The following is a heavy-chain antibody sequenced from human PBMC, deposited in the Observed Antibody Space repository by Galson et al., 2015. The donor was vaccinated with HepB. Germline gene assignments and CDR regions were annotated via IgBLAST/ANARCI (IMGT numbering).Heavy chain of an antibody. CDR2: ISSSSSYI. V-gene: IGHV3-21*01. Sequence: SLRLSCAASGFTFSSYSMNWVRQAPGKGLEWVSSISSSSSYIYYADSVKGRFTISRDNAKNSLYLQMNSLRAEDTAVYYCARHPTFYCSSTSCYGENYYYYMDVWGKGTTVTVSS. CDR3: ARHPTFYCSSTSCYGENYYYYMDV. D-gene: IGHD2-2*01. CDR1: GFTFSSYS. J-gene: IGHJ6*03.